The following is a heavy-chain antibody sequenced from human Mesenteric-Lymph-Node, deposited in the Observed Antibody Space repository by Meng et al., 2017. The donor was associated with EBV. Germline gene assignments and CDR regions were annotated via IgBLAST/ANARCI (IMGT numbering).Heavy chain of an antibody. J-gene: IGHJ5*02. D-gene: IGHD6-19*01. Sequence: QVKLVQSGAEVKKPGAAVKVSCPASGYVFTTYAMHWVRQAPGQGVEWMGWINPANGDTTYSQRFQGRVTISRDTSASTIYMELTSLRSEDTAVYYCATEHSSCWRGPPHPWGQGTLVTVSS. V-gene: IGHV1-3*01. CDR1: GYVFTTYA. CDR3: ATEHSSCWRGPPHP. CDR2: INPANGDT.